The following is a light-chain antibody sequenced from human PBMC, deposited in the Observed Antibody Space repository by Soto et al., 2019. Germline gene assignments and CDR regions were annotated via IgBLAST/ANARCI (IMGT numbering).Light chain of an antibody. CDR1: SSDVGNYNL. Sequence: QSALTQPASVSGSPGQSITISCTGTSSDVGNYNLVSWYQQHPGKAPKVMIYAGSNRPSGVSHRFSGFKSGNTASLTISGLQAEDEADYHCFSYAGSNTYVFGTGTKLTVL. J-gene: IGLJ1*01. CDR2: AGS. CDR3: FSYAGSNTYV. V-gene: IGLV2-23*01.